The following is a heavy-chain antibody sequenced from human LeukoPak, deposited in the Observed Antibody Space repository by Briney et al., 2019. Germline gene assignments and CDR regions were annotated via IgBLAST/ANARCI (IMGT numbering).Heavy chain of an antibody. J-gene: IGHJ4*02. D-gene: IGHD3-22*01. CDR3: ARQTYDSSGYTDGGIDY. CDR1: GGSFSGYY. Sequence: SETLSLTCAVYGGSFSGYYWSWIRRPPGKGLEWIGEINHSGSTNYNPSLKSRVTISVDTSKNQFSLKLSSVTAADTAVYYCARQTYDSSGYTDGGIDYWGQGTLVTVSS. CDR2: INHSGST. V-gene: IGHV4-34*01.